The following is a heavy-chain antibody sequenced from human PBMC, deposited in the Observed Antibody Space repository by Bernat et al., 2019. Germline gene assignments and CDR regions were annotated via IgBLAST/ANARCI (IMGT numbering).Heavy chain of an antibody. V-gene: IGHV3-7*03. CDR2: IKEDGSEK. J-gene: IGHJ3*02. Sequence: EVQLVESGGGLVQPGGSLRLSCAASGFTFSRYWMSWVRQAPGKGLEWVANIKEDGSEKYYVDSVKGRFTISRDNAKNSLYLQMNSLRAEDTAVYYCRISAAGTYDAFDIWGQGILVTISS. CDR1: GFTFSRYW. CDR3: RISAAGTYDAFDI. D-gene: IGHD6-13*01.